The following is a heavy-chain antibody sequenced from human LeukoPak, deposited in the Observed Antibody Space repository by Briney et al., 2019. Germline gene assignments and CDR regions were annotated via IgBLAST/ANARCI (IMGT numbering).Heavy chain of an antibody. CDR2: INHSGST. Sequence: SEALSLTCAVYGGSFSGYYWSWIRQPPGKGLEWIGEINHSGSTNYNPSLKSRVTIPVDTSKNQFSLKLSSVTAADTAVYYCARHWQMATGFDYWGQGTLVTVSS. J-gene: IGHJ4*02. V-gene: IGHV4-34*01. CDR3: ARHWQMATGFDY. D-gene: IGHD5-24*01. CDR1: GGSFSGYY.